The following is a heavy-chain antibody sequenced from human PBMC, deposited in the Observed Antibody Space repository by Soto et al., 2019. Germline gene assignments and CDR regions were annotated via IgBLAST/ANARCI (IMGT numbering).Heavy chain of an antibody. CDR2: VFNRGRT. J-gene: IGHJ4*02. D-gene: IGHD3-22*01. CDR3: ARSNGALSYYSTFWFDY. CDR1: GDSVSSGPNY. Sequence: QVQLQESGPGLVKPSETLSLTCTVLGDSVSSGPNYWSWIRQSPGKGLEWIGYVFNRGRTNYNPSLRSRATISADTSKHQSSLELTSVTAADTAVYYCARSNGALSYYSTFWFDYGGQATLVTVSS. V-gene: IGHV4-61*01.